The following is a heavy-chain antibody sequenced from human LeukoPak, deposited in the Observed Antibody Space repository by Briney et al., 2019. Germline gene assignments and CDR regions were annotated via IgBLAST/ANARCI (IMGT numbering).Heavy chain of an antibody. Sequence: QSGRSLRLSCAASGFTFSSYWMSWVRQPPGKGLEWVANIKQDGSEKYYVDSVKGRFTISRDNAKNSLYLQMNSLRAEDTAVYYCARDRRNYYDSSGYYDYWGQGTLVTVSS. D-gene: IGHD3-22*01. CDR1: GFTFSSYW. CDR3: ARDRRNYYDSSGYYDY. J-gene: IGHJ4*02. CDR2: IKQDGSEK. V-gene: IGHV3-7*01.